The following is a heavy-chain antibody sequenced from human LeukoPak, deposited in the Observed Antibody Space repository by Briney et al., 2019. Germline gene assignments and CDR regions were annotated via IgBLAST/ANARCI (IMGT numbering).Heavy chain of an antibody. CDR1: GGSIGTYY. CDR3: ARQNDFMVVPVD. V-gene: IGHV4-59*08. J-gene: IGHJ4*02. Sequence: PSETLSLTCIVSGGSIGTYYWTWIRQPPGKGLERIGYIDYTGTTKCNPSLKSRATLSVDMLKNQFSLKPTSVSAADTAVYYCARQNDFMVVPVDWGQGTLVTVSS. CDR2: IDYTGTT. D-gene: IGHD2-2*01.